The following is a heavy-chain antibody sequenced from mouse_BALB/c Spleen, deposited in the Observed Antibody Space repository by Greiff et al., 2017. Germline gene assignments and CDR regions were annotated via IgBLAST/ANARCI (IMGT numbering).Heavy chain of an antibody. CDR1: GFTFSSYG. CDR3: ARDETMITTGAMDY. D-gene: IGHD2-4*01. V-gene: IGHV5-6-3*01. J-gene: IGHJ4*01. Sequence: EVQLQESGGGLVQPGGSLKLSCAASGFTFSSYGMSWVRQTPDKRLELVATINSNGGSTYYPDSVKGRFTISRDNAKNTLYLQMSSLKSEDTAMYYCARDETMITTGAMDYWGQGTSVTVSS. CDR2: INSNGGST.